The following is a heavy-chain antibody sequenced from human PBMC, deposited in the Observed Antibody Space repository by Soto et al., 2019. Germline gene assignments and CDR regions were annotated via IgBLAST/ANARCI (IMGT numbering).Heavy chain of an antibody. CDR2: ISYDGSNK. Sequence: GGSLRRSCAASGFTFSSYAMHWGRQAPGKGLEWVAVISYDGSNKYYADSVKGRFTISRDNYKNTLYLQMNSLRAEDTAVYYCATSKEGWLHDHPFHPWGQGTLLTGSS. V-gene: IGHV3-30-3*01. D-gene: IGHD5-12*01. CDR1: GFTFSSYA. CDR3: ATSKEGWLHDHPFHP. J-gene: IGHJ5*02.